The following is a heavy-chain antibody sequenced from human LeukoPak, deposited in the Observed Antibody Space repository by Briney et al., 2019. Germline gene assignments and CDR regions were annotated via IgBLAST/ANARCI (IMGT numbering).Heavy chain of an antibody. CDR3: ARKASHFSYGLGAIDY. Sequence: SETLSLTCAVYGVSFSDHYWNWIRQPPGKGLEWMGEINHSGTTNYNASLKSRVTISVDTHKNHFSLKLNSMTAADTAVYYCARKASHFSYGLGAIDYWGQGNLVTVSS. V-gene: IGHV4-34*01. D-gene: IGHD5-18*01. J-gene: IGHJ4*02. CDR2: INHSGTT. CDR1: GVSFSDHY.